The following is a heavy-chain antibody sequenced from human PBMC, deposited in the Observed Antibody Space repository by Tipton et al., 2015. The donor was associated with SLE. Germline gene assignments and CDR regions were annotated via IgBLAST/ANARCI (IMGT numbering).Heavy chain of an antibody. Sequence: TLSLTCTVSGDSFSIVGYYWTWIRQRPGKGLEWIGSIYYNGNTYYNPSLESRVSISVDTSRNHLSLEVRSVTAADTAVYYCARVTRSTLGSYVFDLWGPGTLVTVSS. CDR2: IYYNGNT. V-gene: IGHV4-31*03. CDR3: ARVTRSTLGSYVFDL. J-gene: IGHJ5*02. CDR1: GDSFSIVGYY. D-gene: IGHD3-16*01.